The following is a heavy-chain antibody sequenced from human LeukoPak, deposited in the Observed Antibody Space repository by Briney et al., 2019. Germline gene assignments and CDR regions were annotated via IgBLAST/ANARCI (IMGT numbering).Heavy chain of an antibody. D-gene: IGHD3-3*01. CDR1: GGSISSYY. Sequence: PSETLSLTCTVSGGSISSYYWSWIRQPAGKGLEWIGYIHYSGSTNYNPSLKSRVTISVDTSKNQFSLKLSSVTAADTAVYYCARPGDFWSSDGNWFDPWGQGTLVTVSS. CDR2: IHYSGST. V-gene: IGHV4-59*08. CDR3: ARPGDFWSSDGNWFDP. J-gene: IGHJ5*02.